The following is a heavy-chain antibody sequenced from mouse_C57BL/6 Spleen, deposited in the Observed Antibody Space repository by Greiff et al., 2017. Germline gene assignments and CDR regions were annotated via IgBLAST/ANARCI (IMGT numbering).Heavy chain of an antibody. CDR2: IYPGSGNT. Sequence: VQLQQSGAELVRPGASVKLSCKASGYTFTDYYINWVKQRPGQGLEWIARIYPGSGNTYYNEKFKGKATLTAEKSSSTAYMQLSSLTSEDSAVYFCARSYAYYAMDYWGQGTSVTVSS. CDR3: ARSYAYYAMDY. CDR1: GYTFTDYY. V-gene: IGHV1-76*01. J-gene: IGHJ4*01. D-gene: IGHD2-12*01.